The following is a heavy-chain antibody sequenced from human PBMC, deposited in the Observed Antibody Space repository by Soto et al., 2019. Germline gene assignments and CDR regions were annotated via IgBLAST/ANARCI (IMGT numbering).Heavy chain of an antibody. J-gene: IGHJ6*02. D-gene: IGHD6-13*01. V-gene: IGHV1-18*01. CDR3: ARGPGIAAAGTLNYYYYYGMDV. Sequence: QVQLVQSGAEVKKPGSSVKVSCKASGGTFSSYAISWVRQAPGQGLEWMGGISAYNGNTNYAQKLQGRVTMTTDTSTSTAYMELRSLRSDDTAVYYCARGPGIAAAGTLNYYYYYGMDVWGQGTTVTVSS. CDR2: ISAYNGNT. CDR1: GGTFSSYA.